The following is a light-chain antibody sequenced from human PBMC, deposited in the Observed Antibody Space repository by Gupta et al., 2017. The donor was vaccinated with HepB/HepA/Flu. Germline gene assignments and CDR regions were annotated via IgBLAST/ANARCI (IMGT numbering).Light chain of an antibody. CDR2: GAS. Sequence: DIQMTQSPSSLSASAGDRVTITCRASQNINTYLHWYQQKPGKAPKLLIYGASNLQTGVPSRFSGSGSGTDFALTISSLQPEDFADYYCHQSTSLPYTFGQGTRLEIK. J-gene: IGKJ2*01. V-gene: IGKV1-39*01. CDR1: QNINTY. CDR3: HQSTSLPYT.